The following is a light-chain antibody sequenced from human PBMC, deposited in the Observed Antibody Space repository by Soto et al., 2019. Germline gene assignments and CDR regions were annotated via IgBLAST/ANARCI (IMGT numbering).Light chain of an antibody. CDR2: AAS. CDR3: QKYNSAPRT. V-gene: IGKV1-27*01. J-gene: IGKJ1*01. CDR1: QGISNY. Sequence: DIQMTQSPSSLSASVGDRVTITCRASQGISNYLAGYQQKPGKVPKLLIYAASTMQSGVPSRFSGSGSGTDFTPTISSLQPEDVATYYCQKYNSAPRTFGQGTKVEIK.